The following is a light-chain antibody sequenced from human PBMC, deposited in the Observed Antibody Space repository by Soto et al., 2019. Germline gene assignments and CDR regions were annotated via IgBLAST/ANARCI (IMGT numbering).Light chain of an antibody. CDR1: NSDVGAYNF. CDR3: SSYTTGRTLV. J-gene: IGLJ2*01. V-gene: IGLV2-14*03. CDR2: DVT. Sequence: QSALTQPASVSGSPGQSITISCTGTNSDVGAYNFVSWYQQHPGKAPKLMIYDVTSRPSGVSNRFSGSKSGNTASLTISGLQAEDEAAYYCSSYTTGRTLVFGGGTKLTVL.